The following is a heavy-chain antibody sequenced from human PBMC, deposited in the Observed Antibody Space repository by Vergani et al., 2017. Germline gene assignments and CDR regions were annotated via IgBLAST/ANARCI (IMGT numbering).Heavy chain of an antibody. CDR1: GFSLSTSGMR. J-gene: IGHJ4*02. Sequence: QVTLKESGPALVKPTQTLTLTCTFSGFSLSTSGMRVSWIRQPPGKALEWLARIDWDDDKFYSTSLKTRLTISKDTSKNQVVLTMTNMDPVDTATYYCARNYYDSSGYYYVYFDYWGQGTLVTVSS. V-gene: IGHV2-70*04. D-gene: IGHD3-22*01. CDR3: ARNYYDSSGYYYVYFDY. CDR2: IDWDDDK.